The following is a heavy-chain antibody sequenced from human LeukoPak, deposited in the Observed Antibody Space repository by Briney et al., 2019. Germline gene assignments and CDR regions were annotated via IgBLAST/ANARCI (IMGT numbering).Heavy chain of an antibody. J-gene: IGHJ6*02. V-gene: IGHV1-3*01. CDR3: ARGGSYYPYYYGMDV. D-gene: IGHD3-16*01. Sequence: ASVKVSCKASGYTFTSYAMHWVRQAPGQRLEWMGWINAGNGNTKYSQKFQGRVTITRDTSASTAYMELSSLRSEDTAVYYCARGGSYYPYYYGMDVWGQGTTVTVSS. CDR1: GYTFTSYA. CDR2: INAGNGNT.